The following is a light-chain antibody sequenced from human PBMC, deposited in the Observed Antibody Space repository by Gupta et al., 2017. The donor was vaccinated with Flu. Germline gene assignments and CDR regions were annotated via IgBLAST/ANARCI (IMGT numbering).Light chain of an antibody. CDR3: QQYDSLPHT. CDR1: QSISNS. V-gene: IGKV3-15*01. CDR2: SAS. J-gene: IGKJ2*01. Sequence: LPAASGGSATPTSRASQSISNSLAWYQQKPGQAPRLLIYSASTRAISMSAKFSGSGSGTEFTLTISSRQSEDHAVYYCQQYDSLPHTFGQGTKLEIK.